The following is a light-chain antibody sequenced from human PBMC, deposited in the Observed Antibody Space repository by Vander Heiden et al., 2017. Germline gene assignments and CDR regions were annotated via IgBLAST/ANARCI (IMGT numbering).Light chain of an antibody. V-gene: IGLV2-23*02. Sequence: QSALTQPASVSGSPGQSITISCTGTSSDVGSYNLVSWYHQHPGKAPKLMIYEVSKRPSGVSNRFSGSKSGNTASLTISGLQAEDEADYYCCSHAGSSAPWVFGGGTRLTVL. CDR2: EVS. J-gene: IGLJ3*02. CDR3: CSHAGSSAPWV. CDR1: SSDVGSYNL.